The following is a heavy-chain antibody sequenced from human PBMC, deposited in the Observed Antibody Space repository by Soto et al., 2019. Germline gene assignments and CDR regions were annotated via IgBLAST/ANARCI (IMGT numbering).Heavy chain of an antibody. CDR2: INPNSGGT. V-gene: IGHV1-2*02. J-gene: IGHJ6*02. CDR3: ARGISTTRYYYYYGMDV. CDR1: GGSVSSGT. D-gene: IGHD2-2*01. Sequence: TCIVSGGSVSSGTYYWVRQAPGQGLEWMGWINPNSGGTNYAQKFQGRVTMTSDTSTSTVYMELSSLRSEDTAVYYCARGISTTRYYYYYGMDVWGQGTTVTVSS.